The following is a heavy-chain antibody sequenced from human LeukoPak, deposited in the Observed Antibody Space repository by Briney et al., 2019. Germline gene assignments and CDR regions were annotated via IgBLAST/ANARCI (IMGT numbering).Heavy chain of an antibody. D-gene: IGHD4-17*01. CDR3: ARGGTYGDYEGY. J-gene: IGHJ4*02. Sequence: GGSLRLSCAASGFTFSSYTMNWVRQAPGKGLEWVSGISTSTYYAESVKGRFTISRDNSKNTSSLQMNSLKAEDTAEYFCARGGTYGDYEGYWGQGTPVTVSS. CDR2: ISTST. V-gene: IGHV3-23*01. CDR1: GFTFSSYT.